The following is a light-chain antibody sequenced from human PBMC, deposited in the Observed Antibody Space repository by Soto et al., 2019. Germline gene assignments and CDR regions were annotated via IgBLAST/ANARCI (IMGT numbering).Light chain of an antibody. Sequence: EIVMTQSPATLSVSPGERATLSCRASQSVSSNLAWYQQKPGQAPRLLIYGASARAPGIPATFSGSGSGAEFTLTISSLQSEDFAVYYCQQYNNWPRTFGQGTKWISN. V-gene: IGKV3-15*01. CDR2: GAS. CDR1: QSVSSN. CDR3: QQYNNWPRT. J-gene: IGKJ1*01.